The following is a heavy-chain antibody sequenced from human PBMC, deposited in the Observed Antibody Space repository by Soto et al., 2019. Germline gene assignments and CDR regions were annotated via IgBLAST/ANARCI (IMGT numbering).Heavy chain of an antibody. CDR3: AHCSGGSYYFGDYGMDV. J-gene: IGHJ6*02. Sequence: QVQLVQSGAEVKKPGASVKVSCKASGYTFTSYDINWVRQATGQGLEWMGWMNPNSGNTGYAQKFQGRVTMTRNTSISSAYMELSSLRSEDTAVYYCAHCSGGSYYFGDYGMDVWGQGTTVTVSS. V-gene: IGHV1-8*01. CDR1: GYTFTSYD. CDR2: MNPNSGNT. D-gene: IGHD2-15*01.